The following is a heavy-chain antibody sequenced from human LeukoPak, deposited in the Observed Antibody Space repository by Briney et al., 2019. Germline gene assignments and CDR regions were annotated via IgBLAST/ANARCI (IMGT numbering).Heavy chain of an antibody. V-gene: IGHV3-30-3*01. CDR3: AKENYDMPPDAFDI. J-gene: IGHJ3*02. Sequence: GGSLRLSCAASGFTFSSYAMHWVRQAPGKGLEWVAVISYDGSNKYYADSVKGRFTISRDNSKNTLYLQMNSLRAEDTAVYYCAKENYDMPPDAFDIWGQGTMVTVSS. CDR2: ISYDGSNK. CDR1: GFTFSSYA. D-gene: IGHD3-9*01.